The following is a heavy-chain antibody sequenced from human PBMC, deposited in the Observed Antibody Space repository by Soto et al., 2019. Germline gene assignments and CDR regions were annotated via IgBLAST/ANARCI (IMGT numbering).Heavy chain of an antibody. Sequence: GASVKVSCKASGGTFSSYAISWVRQAPGQGLEWMGGIIPIFGTANYAQKFQGRVTITADKSTSTAYMELSSLRSEDTAVYYCARGGYCSGGSRYYCYYYGMDVWGQGTTATVSS. CDR1: GGTFSSYA. V-gene: IGHV1-69*06. J-gene: IGHJ6*02. CDR3: ARGGYCSGGSRYYCYYYGMDV. CDR2: IIPIFGTA. D-gene: IGHD2-15*01.